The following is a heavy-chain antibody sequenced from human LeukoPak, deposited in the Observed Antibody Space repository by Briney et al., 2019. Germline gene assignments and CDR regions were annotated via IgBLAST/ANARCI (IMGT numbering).Heavy chain of an antibody. CDR3: TRRSEWKLLGFDY. Sequence: SETLSLTCAVYGGSFSGYYWSWIRQPPGKGLEWIGEINHSGSTNYNPSLKSRVTISVDTSKNQFSLKLSSVTAADTAVYYCTRRSEWKLLGFDYWGQGTLVTVSS. V-gene: IGHV4-34*01. CDR1: GGSFSGYY. D-gene: IGHD1-26*01. J-gene: IGHJ4*02. CDR2: INHSGST.